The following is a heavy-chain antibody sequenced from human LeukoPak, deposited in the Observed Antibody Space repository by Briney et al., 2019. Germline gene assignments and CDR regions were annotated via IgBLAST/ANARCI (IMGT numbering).Heavy chain of an antibody. D-gene: IGHD2-2*02. V-gene: IGHV1-18*01. CDR3: ARGSGYCSSTICYISY. Sequence: ASVNVSCKASGYTFTSYGITWVRQAPGQGLEWMGWISTYNGNSNYAQKFQGRVTMTTDTSTNTAYMEVRSLRSDDTAVYYCARGSGYCSSTICYISYWGQGTLVTVSS. J-gene: IGHJ4*02. CDR1: GYTFTSYG. CDR2: ISTYNGNS.